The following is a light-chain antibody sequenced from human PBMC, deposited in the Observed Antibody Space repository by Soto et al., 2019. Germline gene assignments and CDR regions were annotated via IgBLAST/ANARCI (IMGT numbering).Light chain of an antibody. Sequence: DVVMTQSPLSLPVTLGQPASISCRSSQSLVYSDGNTYLNWFQQGPGQSPRRLIYKVSNRDSGVPDRISGSGSGTDFTLKISRVDAEDVGVYYCMQGTHWPPTFGQGTRLEIK. CDR1: QSLVYSDGNTY. V-gene: IGKV2-30*01. CDR2: KVS. CDR3: MQGTHWPPT. J-gene: IGKJ5*01.